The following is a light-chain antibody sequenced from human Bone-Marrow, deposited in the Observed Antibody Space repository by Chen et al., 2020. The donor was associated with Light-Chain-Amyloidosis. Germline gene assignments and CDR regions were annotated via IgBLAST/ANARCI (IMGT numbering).Light chain of an antibody. CDR2: RDT. Sequence: SYELTQPPSVSVSPGQTARITLSGDDLPTKYAYWYQQKPGQAPVLGIHRDTERPSGISERFSGSSSRTTAPFTISGVQAEDEADYHCQSADSSGTYEVIFGGGTKLTVL. CDR3: QSADSSGTYEVI. V-gene: IGLV3-25*03. CDR1: DLPTKY. J-gene: IGLJ2*01.